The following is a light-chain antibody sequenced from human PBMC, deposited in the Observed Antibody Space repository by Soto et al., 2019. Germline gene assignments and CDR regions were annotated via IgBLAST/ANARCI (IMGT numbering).Light chain of an antibody. J-gene: IGLJ1*01. CDR1: SSDVGSYNL. CDR3: SSYVGTSTLYV. CDR2: EGS. Sequence: QSVLTQPASVSGSPGQSITISCTGTSSDVGSYNLVSWYQQHPGKAPKLMIYEGSKRPSGVSNRFSGSKSGNTASLTISGLQSEDEADYYSSSYVGTSTLYVFRTGTKVPVL. V-gene: IGLV2-23*01.